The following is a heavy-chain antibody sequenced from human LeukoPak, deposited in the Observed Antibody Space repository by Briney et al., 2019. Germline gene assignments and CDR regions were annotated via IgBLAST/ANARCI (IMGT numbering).Heavy chain of an antibody. Sequence: PSETLSLTCTVSGGSISSYYWSWIRQPAGKGLEWIGRIYTSGSTNYNPSLKSRVTMSVDTSKNQFSLKLSSVTAADTAVYYCARGVGRGPQKTNWFDPWGQGTLVTVSS. J-gene: IGHJ5*02. CDR3: ARGVGRGPQKTNWFDP. CDR1: GGSISSYY. D-gene: IGHD3-10*01. CDR2: IYTSGST. V-gene: IGHV4-4*07.